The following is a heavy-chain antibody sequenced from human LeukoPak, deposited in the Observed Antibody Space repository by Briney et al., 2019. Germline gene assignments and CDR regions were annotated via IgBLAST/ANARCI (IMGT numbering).Heavy chain of an antibody. CDR3: ARGVIVWGSDNPNDNWFDP. CDR1: GYTSTSYG. CDR2: ISAYNGNT. V-gene: IGHV1-18*01. Sequence: ASVKVSCKASGYTSTSYGISWVRQAPGQGLEWMGWISAYNGNTNYAQKLQGRVTMTTDTSTSTAYMELRSLRSDDTAVYYCARGVIVWGSDNPNDNWFDPWGQGTLVTVSS. J-gene: IGHJ5*02. D-gene: IGHD3-16*01.